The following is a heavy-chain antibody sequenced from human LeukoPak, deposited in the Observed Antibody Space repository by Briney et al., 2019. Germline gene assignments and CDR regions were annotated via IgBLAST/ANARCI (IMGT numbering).Heavy chain of an antibody. CDR2: INPNSGGT. Sequence: ASVKVSCKASGYTFTGYYMHWVRQAPGQGLEWMGRINPNSGGTNYAQKFQGRVTMTRDTSISTAYIELSRLRSDDTAVYYCARVYQLQSSVDYWGQGTLVTVSS. J-gene: IGHJ4*02. D-gene: IGHD2-2*01. CDR1: GYTFTGYY. V-gene: IGHV1-2*06. CDR3: ARVYQLQSSVDY.